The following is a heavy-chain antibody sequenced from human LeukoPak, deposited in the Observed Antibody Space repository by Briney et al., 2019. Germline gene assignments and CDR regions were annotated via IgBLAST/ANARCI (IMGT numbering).Heavy chain of an antibody. V-gene: IGHV4-34*01. CDR2: INHSGST. CDR1: GGSFSGYY. J-gene: IGHJ4*02. CDR3: ARDSLSGPQSRPFDY. Sequence: PSETLSLTCAVYGGSFSGYYWSWIRQPPGKGLEWIGEINHSGSTNYNPSLKSRVTISVDTSKNQFSLKLSSVTAADTAVYYCARDSLSGPQSRPFDYWGQGTLVTVSS. D-gene: IGHD2-15*01.